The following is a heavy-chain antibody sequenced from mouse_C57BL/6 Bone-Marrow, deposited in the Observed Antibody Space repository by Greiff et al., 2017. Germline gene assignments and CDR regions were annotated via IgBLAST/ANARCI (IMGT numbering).Heavy chain of an antibody. CDR2: IYPRDGST. CDR1: GYTFTRYD. Sequence: QVKLLQSGPELVKPGASVKLSCKASGYTFTRYDINWVKQRPGQGLEWIGWIYPRDGSTKYNEKFKGKATITVDTSSSTAYMELHSLTSADSAVYFCASEWDYDYPGFAYWGQGTLVTVSA. V-gene: IGHV1-85*01. D-gene: IGHD2-4*01. CDR3: ASEWDYDYPGFAY. J-gene: IGHJ3*01.